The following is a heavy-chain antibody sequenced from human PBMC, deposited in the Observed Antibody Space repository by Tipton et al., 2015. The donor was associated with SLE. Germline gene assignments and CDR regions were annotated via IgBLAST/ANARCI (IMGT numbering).Heavy chain of an antibody. Sequence: QSGPEVKKPGASVKVSCKASGYSFTTHDIIWVRQAPGQGLEWMGWISGYIGDTDYAQKFQGRVTMTTDTSTSTAYMELRSLRSDDTAVYYCARNSASGLDYWGQGTLVTVSS. CDR1: GYSFTTHD. CDR3: ARNSASGLDY. D-gene: IGHD1-26*01. J-gene: IGHJ4*02. V-gene: IGHV1-18*01. CDR2: ISGYIGDT.